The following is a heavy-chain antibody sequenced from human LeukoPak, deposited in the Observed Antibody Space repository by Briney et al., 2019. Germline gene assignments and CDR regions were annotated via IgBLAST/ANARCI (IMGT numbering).Heavy chain of an antibody. CDR2: INPNSGAT. Sequence: ASVKVSCKASGYTFTDYYIHWVRQAPGQGLEWMGWINPNSGATNYAQKFQGRVTLTRDTSISTAYMELNSLRSDDTAVYYSARARQRATGSYSALDSWGQGTLVTVSS. CDR1: GYTFTDYY. D-gene: IGHD1-26*01. J-gene: IGHJ4*02. V-gene: IGHV1-2*02. CDR3: ARARQRATGSYSALDS.